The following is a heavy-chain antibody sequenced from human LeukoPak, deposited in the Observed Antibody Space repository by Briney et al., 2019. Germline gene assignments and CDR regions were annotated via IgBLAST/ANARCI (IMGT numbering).Heavy chain of an antibody. CDR3: AREGYYGSGSPPSLYFDY. CDR2: VYKDGKM. CDR1: GFTFSSTY. V-gene: IGHV3-53*05. D-gene: IGHD3-10*01. Sequence: PGGSLRLSCAASGFTFSSTYMSWVRQSPGKGLEWVSVVYKDGKMFYIDSVKGRFTISRDNSRSTLYLQVDSLRPEDTAIYYCAREGYYGSGSPPSLYFDYWGQGTLVTASS. J-gene: IGHJ4*02.